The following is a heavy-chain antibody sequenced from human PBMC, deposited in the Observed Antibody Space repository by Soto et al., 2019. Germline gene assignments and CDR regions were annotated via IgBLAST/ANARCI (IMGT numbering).Heavy chain of an antibody. J-gene: IGHJ6*02. CDR3: AKVDTAMVSRTELGLYGMDV. CDR2: ISGSGGST. CDR1: GFTFSSYA. Sequence: GGSLRLSCAASGFTFSSYAMSWVRQAPGKGLEWVSAISGSGGSTYYADSVKGRFTISRDNSKNTLYLQMNSLRAEDTAVYYWAKVDTAMVSRTELGLYGMDVWGQGTTVTVSS. V-gene: IGHV3-23*01. D-gene: IGHD5-18*01.